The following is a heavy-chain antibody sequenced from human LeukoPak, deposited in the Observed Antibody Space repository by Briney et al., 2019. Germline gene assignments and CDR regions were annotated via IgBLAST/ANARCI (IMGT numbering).Heavy chain of an antibody. CDR2: TYTSGST. V-gene: IGHV4-4*07. D-gene: IGHD3-3*01. Sequence: SETLSLTCTVSGGSISSYYWSWIRQPAGKGLEWIGRTYTSGSTNYNPSLKSRVTMSVDTSKNQFSLKLTSVTAADTAVYYCARETIFGVIIRFDPWGQGTLVTVS. CDR3: ARETIFGVIIRFDP. CDR1: GGSISSYY. J-gene: IGHJ5*02.